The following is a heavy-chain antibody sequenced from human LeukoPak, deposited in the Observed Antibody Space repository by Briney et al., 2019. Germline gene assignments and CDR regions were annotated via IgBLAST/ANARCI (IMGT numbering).Heavy chain of an antibody. V-gene: IGHV1-18*04. D-gene: IGHD6-19*01. Sequence: ASVKVSCKASGYTFTSHGITWVRQAPGQGLEWMGWINTSSTDTNYAQKLQGRVTMTTDTSTSTAYMELRSLRSDDTAVYYCARQAGGYSSGWYQFHFDYWGQGTLVTVSS. CDR1: GYTFTSHG. CDR2: INTSSTDT. J-gene: IGHJ4*02. CDR3: ARQAGGYSSGWYQFHFDY.